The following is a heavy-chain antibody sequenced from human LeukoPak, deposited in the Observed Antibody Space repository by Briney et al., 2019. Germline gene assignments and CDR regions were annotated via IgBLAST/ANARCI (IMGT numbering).Heavy chain of an antibody. V-gene: IGHV1-69*04. Sequence: MGRIIPILGIANYAQKFQGRVTITADKSTSTAYMELSSLRSEDTAVYYCARGSSVALPTDYWGQGTLVTVSS. CDR2: IIPILGIA. CDR3: ARGSSVALPTDY. J-gene: IGHJ4*02. D-gene: IGHD2-15*01.